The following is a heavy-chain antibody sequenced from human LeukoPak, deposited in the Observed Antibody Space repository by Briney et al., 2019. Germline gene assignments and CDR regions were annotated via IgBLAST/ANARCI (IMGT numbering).Heavy chain of an antibody. D-gene: IGHD2-8*01. J-gene: IGHJ6*03. CDR1: GGSISSGGYS. V-gene: IGHV4-31*11. CDR2: IYYSGSA. CDR3: ARDSTYAMGYYYYMDV. Sequence: SETLSLTCAVSGGSISSGGYSWSWIRQHPGKGLEWIGYIYYSGSAYYNPSLKSRVTISVDTSKNQFSLKLSSVTAADTAVYYCARDSTYAMGYYYYMDVWGKGTTVTVSS.